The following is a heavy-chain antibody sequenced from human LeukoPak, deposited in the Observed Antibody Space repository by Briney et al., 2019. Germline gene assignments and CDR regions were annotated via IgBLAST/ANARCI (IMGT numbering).Heavy chain of an antibody. CDR1: GFTFSSYG. D-gene: IGHD3-22*01. J-gene: IGHJ4*02. Sequence: PGRSLRLSCAASGFTFSSYGMHWVRQAPGKGLEWVAVIWYDGSNKYYADSVKGRSTISRDNSTNTLYLQMNSLRAEETAVYYCARGYYDSSGYWGKYFDYWGQGTLVTVSS. CDR3: ARGYYDSSGYWGKYFDY. CDR2: IWYDGSNK. V-gene: IGHV3-33*01.